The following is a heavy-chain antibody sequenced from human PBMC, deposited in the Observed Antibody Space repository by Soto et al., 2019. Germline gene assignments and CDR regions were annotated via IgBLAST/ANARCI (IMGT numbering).Heavy chain of an antibody. V-gene: IGHV5-51*01. Sequence: PGESLKISCKGSGYSFTSYWIGWVRQMPGKGLEWFGFIYLGVSDTRYSPSFQGQVTISADKSMSTAYLQWSSLKASDTAMYYCARHDIECSGGTCKRYFDYWGQGTLVTVSS. CDR3: ARHDIECSGGTCKRYFDY. D-gene: IGHD2-15*01. CDR1: GYSFTSYW. J-gene: IGHJ4*02. CDR2: IYLGVSDT.